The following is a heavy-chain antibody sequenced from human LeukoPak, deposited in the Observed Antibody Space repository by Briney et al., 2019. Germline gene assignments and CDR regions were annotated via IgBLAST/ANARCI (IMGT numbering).Heavy chain of an antibody. Sequence: GGSLRLSCAASGFTFSNAWMSWVRQAPGKGLEWVVHIKSKADGGTTDYAAPVKGRFTISRDDSKNMLFLQMNSLKTEDTDLYYCTTNYTDNYYYMDVWGIGTTVTVSS. CDR2: IKSKADGGTT. V-gene: IGHV3-15*01. CDR1: GFTFSNAW. D-gene: IGHD1-7*01. J-gene: IGHJ6*03. CDR3: TTNYTDNYYYMDV.